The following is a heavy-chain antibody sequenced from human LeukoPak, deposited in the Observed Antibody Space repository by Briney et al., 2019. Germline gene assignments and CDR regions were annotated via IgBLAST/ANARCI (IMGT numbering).Heavy chain of an antibody. J-gene: IGHJ6*02. D-gene: IGHD2-2*01. CDR1: GFTLSNYW. Sequence: GGSLRLSCAASGFTLSNYWMHWVRQAPGKGLVWVSRISSDGSSTSYADSVKGRFTISRDNAKNTLYLQMNSLRAEDTAVYYCARGGPADPYYYYGMDVWGQGTTVTVSS. CDR2: ISSDGSST. V-gene: IGHV3-74*01. CDR3: ARGGPADPYYYYGMDV.